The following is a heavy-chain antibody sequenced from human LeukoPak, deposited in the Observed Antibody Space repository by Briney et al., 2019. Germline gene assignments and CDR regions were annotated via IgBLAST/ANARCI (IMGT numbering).Heavy chain of an antibody. Sequence: SVKVSCKASGGTFSSYAISWVRQAPGQGLEWMGGIIPIFGTANYAQKFQGRVTITTDESTSTAYMELSSLRSDDKAVYYCARVKVVGYDYYFDYWGQGTLVTVSS. CDR3: ARVKVVGYDYYFDY. CDR2: IIPIFGTA. J-gene: IGHJ4*02. D-gene: IGHD5-12*01. CDR1: GGTFSSYA. V-gene: IGHV1-69*05.